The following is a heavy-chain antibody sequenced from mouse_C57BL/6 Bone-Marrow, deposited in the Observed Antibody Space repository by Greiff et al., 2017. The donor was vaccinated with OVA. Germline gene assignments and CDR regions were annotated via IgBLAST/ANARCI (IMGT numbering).Heavy chain of an antibody. Sequence: QVQLQQPGAELVKPGASVKLSCKASGYTFTSYWMQWVKQRPGQGLGWIGEIDPSDSYTNYNQKFKGKATLTVDTSSSTAYMQLSSLTSEDSAVYYCASYYYGSRDYWGQGTTLTVSS. J-gene: IGHJ2*01. D-gene: IGHD1-1*01. CDR3: ASYYYGSRDY. V-gene: IGHV1-50*01. CDR1: GYTFTSYW. CDR2: IDPSDSYT.